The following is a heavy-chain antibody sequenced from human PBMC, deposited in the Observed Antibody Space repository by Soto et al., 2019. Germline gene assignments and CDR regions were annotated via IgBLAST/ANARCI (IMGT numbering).Heavy chain of an antibody. D-gene: IGHD2-21*02. CDR2: IYNSGNT. V-gene: IGHV4-59*08. Sequence: SETLSLTCTVSGGSISSYYWNWIRQPPGKGLEWIGYIYNSGNTNYNPSLRSRLTISVDTSKNQFSLKLSSVTAADTALYFRARQGGVYGGNSGLGVFDIWGQGTMVTVS. CDR3: ARQGGVYGGNSGLGVFDI. CDR1: GGSISSYY. J-gene: IGHJ3*02.